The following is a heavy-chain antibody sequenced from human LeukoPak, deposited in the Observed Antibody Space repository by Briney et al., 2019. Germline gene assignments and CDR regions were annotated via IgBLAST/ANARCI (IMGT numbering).Heavy chain of an antibody. CDR3: ARDWVVVPAAKFYYYGMDV. V-gene: IGHV3-7*03. Sequence: GGPLGLSCAASGFTFSSYWMSWVRQAPGKGLEWVANIKQDGSEKYYVDSVKGRFTISRDDAKNSLYLQMNSLRAEDTAVYYCARDWVVVPAAKFYYYGMDVWGQGTTVTVSS. CDR2: IKQDGSEK. D-gene: IGHD2-2*01. J-gene: IGHJ6*02. CDR1: GFTFSSYW.